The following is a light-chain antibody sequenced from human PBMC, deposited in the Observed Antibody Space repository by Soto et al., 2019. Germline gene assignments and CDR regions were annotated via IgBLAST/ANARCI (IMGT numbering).Light chain of an antibody. J-gene: IGKJ5*01. CDR3: QQYGSSPPIT. V-gene: IGKV3-20*01. CDR2: GVS. CDR1: QSVSSSY. Sequence: EIVLTQSPGTLSLSPGERATLSCRASQSVSSSYLAWYQQKPGQAPRLLIYGVSSRATGIPDRFSGSGSGTDFTLTISRLEPEDFAVYYCQQYGSSPPITLGQGTRLEIK.